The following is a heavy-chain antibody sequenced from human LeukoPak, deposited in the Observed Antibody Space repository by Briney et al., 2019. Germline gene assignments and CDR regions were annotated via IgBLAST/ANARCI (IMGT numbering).Heavy chain of an antibody. V-gene: IGHV1-18*01. Sequence: ASVKVSCKASGYTFTSYDISWVRQAPGQGLEWMGWISAYNGNTNYAQKLQGRVTMTTDTSTSTAYMELRSLRSDDTAVYYCARENPVSEQAAISFDYWGQGTLVTVSS. CDR3: ARENPVSEQAAISFDY. CDR2: ISAYNGNT. D-gene: IGHD6-13*01. CDR1: GYTFTSYD. J-gene: IGHJ4*02.